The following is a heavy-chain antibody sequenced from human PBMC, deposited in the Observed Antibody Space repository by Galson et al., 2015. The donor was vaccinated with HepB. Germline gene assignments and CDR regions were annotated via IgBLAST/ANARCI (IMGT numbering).Heavy chain of an antibody. V-gene: IGHV3-48*01. Sequence: SLRLSCAASGFTFSSYSMNWVRQAPGKGLEWVSYISSSSSTIYYADSVKGRFTISRDNAKNSLYLQMNSLRAEDTAVYYCAREPYYDSSGYFNVFDYWGQGTLVTVSS. J-gene: IGHJ4*02. CDR3: AREPYYDSSGYFNVFDY. CDR1: GFTFSSYS. CDR2: ISSSSSTI. D-gene: IGHD3-22*01.